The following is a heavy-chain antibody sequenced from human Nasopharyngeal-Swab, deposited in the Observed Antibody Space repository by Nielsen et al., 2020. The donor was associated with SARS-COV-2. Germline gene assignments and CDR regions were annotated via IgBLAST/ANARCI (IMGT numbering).Heavy chain of an antibody. J-gene: IGHJ4*02. CDR2: INQDGSEI. CDR3: ARPRITTVTSRSYYFDY. V-gene: IGHV3-7*01. CDR1: GFTFSTYW. Sequence: GGSLRLSCAASGFTFSTYWMSWVRQAPGKGLEWVANINQDGSEIYYVDSVKGRFTISRDNAKNSLYLQMNSLRAEDTAVYYCARPRITTVTSRSYYFDYWGQGTLVTVSS. D-gene: IGHD4-17*01.